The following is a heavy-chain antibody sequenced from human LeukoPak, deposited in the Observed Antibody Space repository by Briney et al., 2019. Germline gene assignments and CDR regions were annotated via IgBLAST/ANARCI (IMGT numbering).Heavy chain of an antibody. D-gene: IGHD2-2*01. CDR1: GGSFSGYY. V-gene: IGHV4-34*01. CDR2: INHSGST. Sequence: SETLSLTCAVYGGSFSGYYWSWIRQPPGKGLEWIGEINHSGSTNYNPSLKSRVTISVDTSKNQFSLKLSSVTAADTAVYYCARANIVVVPAAAASGGFDYWGQGTLSPSPQ. CDR3: ARANIVVVPAAAASGGFDY. J-gene: IGHJ4*02.